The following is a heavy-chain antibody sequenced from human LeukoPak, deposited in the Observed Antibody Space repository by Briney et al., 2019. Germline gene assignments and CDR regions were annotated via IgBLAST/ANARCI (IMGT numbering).Heavy chain of an antibody. CDR1: GFTFSYYW. CDR3: ARHYYDTSGYYGRDYFDY. Sequence: GGSLRLSCAASGFTFSYYWMSWVRQAPGKGPEWVANIKQDGTEKYYVDSVKGRFTISRDNAKNSLYLQMNSLRAEDTAVYYCARHYYDTSGYYGRDYFDYWGQGTLVTVSS. D-gene: IGHD3-22*01. CDR2: IKQDGTEK. J-gene: IGHJ4*02. V-gene: IGHV3-7*01.